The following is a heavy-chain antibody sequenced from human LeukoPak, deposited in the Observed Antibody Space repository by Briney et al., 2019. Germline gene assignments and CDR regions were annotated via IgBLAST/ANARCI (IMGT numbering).Heavy chain of an antibody. V-gene: IGHV3-15*01. D-gene: IGHD3-22*01. CDR2: IKSKTDGGTT. CDR3: TTDERPYYYDSSGYYPIYYYMDV. J-gene: IGHJ6*03. Sequence: GGSLRLSCAASGFIFSNAWMSWVRQAPGKGLEWVGRIKSKTDGGTTDYAAPVKGRFTISRDDSKNTLYLQMNSLKTEDTAVYYCTTDERPYYYDSSGYYPIYYYMDVWGKGTTVTVSS. CDR1: GFIFSNAW.